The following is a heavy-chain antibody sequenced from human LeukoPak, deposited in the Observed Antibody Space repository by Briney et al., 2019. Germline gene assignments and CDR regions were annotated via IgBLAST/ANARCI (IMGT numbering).Heavy chain of an antibody. CDR2: ISSSSSTI. Sequence: GGSLRLSCAASGFTFSSYSMNWVRQAPGKGLEWVSYISSSSSTIYYADSVKGRFTISRDNVKNSLYLQMNSLRAEDTAVYYCAREDYYDSGSNDYWGQGTLVTVSS. CDR3: AREDYYDSGSNDY. D-gene: IGHD3-22*01. CDR1: GFTFSSYS. J-gene: IGHJ4*02. V-gene: IGHV3-48*01.